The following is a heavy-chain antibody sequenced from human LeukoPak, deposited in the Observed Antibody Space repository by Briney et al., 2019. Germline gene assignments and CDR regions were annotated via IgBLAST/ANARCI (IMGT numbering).Heavy chain of an antibody. CDR2: ISSSSSYT. CDR1: GFTFSDYY. D-gene: IGHD3-10*01. Sequence: GGSLRLSCAASGFTFSDYYMSWIRQAPGKGLEWVSYISSSSSYTNYADSVKGRFTISRDNAKNSLYLQMNSLRAEDTAVYYCARGAWFGELLLYFDYWGQGTLVTVSS. J-gene: IGHJ4*02. CDR3: ARGAWFGELLLYFDY. V-gene: IGHV3-11*05.